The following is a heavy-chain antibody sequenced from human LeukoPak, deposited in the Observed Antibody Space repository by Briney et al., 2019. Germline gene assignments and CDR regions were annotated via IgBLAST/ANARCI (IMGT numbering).Heavy chain of an antibody. CDR3: ASEPYGDYAFDI. V-gene: IGHV3-7*01. J-gene: IGHJ3*02. D-gene: IGHD4-17*01. CDR2: VKQDGSEK. CDR1: GFTFSSYW. Sequence: GGSLRLSCAASGFTFSSYWMSWVRQAPGKGLEWVANVKQDGSEKYYVDSVKGRFTISRDNAKNSLYLQMNSLRAEDTAVYYCASEPYGDYAFDIWGQGTMVTFSS.